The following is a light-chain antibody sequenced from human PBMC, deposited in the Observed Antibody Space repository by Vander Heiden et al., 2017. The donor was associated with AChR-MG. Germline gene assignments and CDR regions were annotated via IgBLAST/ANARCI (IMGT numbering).Light chain of an antibody. CDR2: QAS. CDR1: QNVGKG. Sequence: DLQMTQSPPTLSVSVRDRVTITCGARQNVGKGVAWLQEKPGNASTLLISQASTLESGLPSRFGGSCAAKEFTLTISSLQPDDLASYYCQQYNSYPLTFGGGTKVELQ. CDR3: QQYNSYPLT. V-gene: IGKV1-5*03. J-gene: IGKJ4*01.